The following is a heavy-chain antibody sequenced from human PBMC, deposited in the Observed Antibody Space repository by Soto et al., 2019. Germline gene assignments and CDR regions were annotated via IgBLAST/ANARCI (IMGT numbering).Heavy chain of an antibody. D-gene: IGHD2-15*01. Sequence: GESLKISCKGSGYSFTSYWIGWVRQMPGKGLEWMGIIYPGDSDTRYSPSFQGQVTISADKSISTAYLQWSSLKASDTAMYYCARSVVVAATVVAFDIWGQGTMVTVSS. CDR1: GYSFTSYW. CDR3: ARSVVVAATVVAFDI. CDR2: IYPGDSDT. J-gene: IGHJ3*02. V-gene: IGHV5-51*01.